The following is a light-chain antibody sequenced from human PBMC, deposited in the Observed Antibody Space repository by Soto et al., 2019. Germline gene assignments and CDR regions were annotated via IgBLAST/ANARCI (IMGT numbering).Light chain of an antibody. J-gene: IGKJ4*01. Sequence: DILITYSSCSLSLYFVARLTITYRTSQNINAWLAWYQQRPGQAPKLLIYDASTVQSGVPSRFSGSGSGTEFTLTISSLQPDDSATYYCQHYSLCYPWTFGGGTKVDIK. CDR1: QNINAW. V-gene: IGKV1-5*01. CDR3: QHYSLCYPWT. CDR2: DAS.